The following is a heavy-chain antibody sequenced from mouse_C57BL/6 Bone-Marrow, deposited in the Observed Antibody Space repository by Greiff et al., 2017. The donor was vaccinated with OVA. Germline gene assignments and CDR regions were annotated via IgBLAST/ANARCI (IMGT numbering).Heavy chain of an antibody. D-gene: IGHD1-2*01. CDR1: GFTFSDYY. J-gene: IGHJ2*01. CDR3: ARDQGYGLFDY. CDR2: INYDGSST. Sequence: EVKLMESEGGLVQPGSSMKLSCTASGFTFSDYYMAWVRQVPEKGLEWVANINYDGSSTYYLDSLKSRFIISRDNAKNILYLQMSSLKSEDTATYYCARDQGYGLFDYWGQGTTLTVSS. V-gene: IGHV5-16*01.